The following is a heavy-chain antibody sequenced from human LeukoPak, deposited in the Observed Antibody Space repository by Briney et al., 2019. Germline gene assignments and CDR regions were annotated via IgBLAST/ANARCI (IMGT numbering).Heavy chain of an antibody. D-gene: IGHD2-2*01. Sequence: ASVKVSCKASGYTFTSYGISWVRQAPGQGREGMGWISAYNGNANYAQKLQGRVTMTTDTSTSTAYMELRSLRSDDTAVYYCARAKHCSSTSCYANYYYGMDVWGKGTTVTVSS. CDR1: GYTFTSYG. CDR2: ISAYNGNA. V-gene: IGHV1-18*04. CDR3: ARAKHCSSTSCYANYYYGMDV. J-gene: IGHJ6*04.